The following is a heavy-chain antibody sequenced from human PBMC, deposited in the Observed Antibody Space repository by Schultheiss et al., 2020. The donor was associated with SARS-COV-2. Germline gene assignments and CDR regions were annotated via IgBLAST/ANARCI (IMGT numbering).Heavy chain of an antibody. CDR1: GFTFSNNA. CDR2: LSVSGST. V-gene: IGHV3-23*01. D-gene: IGHD3-3*01. J-gene: IGHJ6*02. Sequence: GESLKISCAASGFTFSNNAMTWVRQAPGKGLEWVSDLSVSGSTYYADSVKGRFIISRDNSKNTLYLQMNNLRAEDTALYYCAKHGSASNYDFWSGPASLDVWGQGTTVTVSS. CDR3: AKHGSASNYDFWSGPASLDV.